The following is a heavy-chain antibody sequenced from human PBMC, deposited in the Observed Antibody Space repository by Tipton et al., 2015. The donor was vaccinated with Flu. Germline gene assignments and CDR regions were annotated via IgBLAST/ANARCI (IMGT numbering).Heavy chain of an antibody. J-gene: IGHJ4*02. CDR3: ARSLFSNFLDY. V-gene: IGHV1-46*01. CDR1: GYTFTPYY. D-gene: IGHD4-11*01. CDR2: INPSGGST. Sequence: QLVQSGAEVKKPGASVKVSCKASGYTFTPYYMHWVRQAPGQGLEWMGIINPSGGSTSYAQKIQGRVTMTRDTFTSTVYMELSSLRSEDTAVYYCARSLFSNFLDYWGQGTLVTVSS.